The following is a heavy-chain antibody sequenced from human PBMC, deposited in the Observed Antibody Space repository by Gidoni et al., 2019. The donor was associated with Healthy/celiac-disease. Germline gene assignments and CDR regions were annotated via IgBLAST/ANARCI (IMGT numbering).Heavy chain of an antibody. CDR2: IYYSGST. CDR3: ARVVTIFGVSSWFDP. Sequence: QVQLQESGPGLVKPSETLSLTCTVPGGSISSYYWSWIRQPPGKGLEWIGYIYYSGSTNYNPSLKSRVTISVDTSKNQFSLKLSSVTAADTAVYYCARVVTIFGVSSWFDPWGQGTLVTVSS. J-gene: IGHJ5*02. V-gene: IGHV4-59*01. D-gene: IGHD3-3*01. CDR1: GGSISSYY.